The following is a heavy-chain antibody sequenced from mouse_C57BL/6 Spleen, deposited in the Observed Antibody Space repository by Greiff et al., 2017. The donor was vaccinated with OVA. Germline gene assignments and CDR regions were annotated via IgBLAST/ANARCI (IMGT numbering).Heavy chain of an antibody. CDR2: IRLKSDNYAT. Sequence: EVKLVESGGGLVQPGGSMKLSCVASGFTFSNYWMNWVRQSPEKGLEWVAQIRLKSDNYATHYAESVKGRFTISRDDSKSSVYLQMNNLRAEDTGIYYCTRGLTGTFADWGQGTLVTVSA. V-gene: IGHV6-3*01. D-gene: IGHD4-1*01. J-gene: IGHJ3*01. CDR1: GFTFSNYW. CDR3: TRGLTGTFAD.